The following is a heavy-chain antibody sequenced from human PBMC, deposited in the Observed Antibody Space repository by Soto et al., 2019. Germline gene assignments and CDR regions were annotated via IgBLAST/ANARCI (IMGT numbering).Heavy chain of an antibody. Sequence: PGGSLRLSCAASGFTFSSYAMSWVRQAPGKGLEWVSAISGSGGSTYYADSVKGRFTISRDNSKNTLYLQMNSLRAEDTAVYYCAKPRQQRVLPGWFDPWGQGTLVTVSS. D-gene: IGHD6-13*01. CDR2: ISGSGGST. CDR3: AKPRQQRVLPGWFDP. CDR1: GFTFSSYA. J-gene: IGHJ5*02. V-gene: IGHV3-23*01.